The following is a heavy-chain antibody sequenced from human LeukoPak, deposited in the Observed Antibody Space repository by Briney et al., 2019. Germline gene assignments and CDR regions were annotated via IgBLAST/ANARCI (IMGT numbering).Heavy chain of an antibody. J-gene: IGHJ4*02. D-gene: IGHD2-15*01. CDR2: MSFSSGTK. CDR1: GFTFSSSA. V-gene: IGHV3-23*01. CDR3: ARGGPIYCSGDSCYPGDY. Sequence: PGGSLRLSCAASGFTFSSSAMTWVRQAPGRGLEWVSSMSFSSGTKYYADSVKGRFTISRDNARNTLYLQMNSLRAEDTAVYYCARGGPIYCSGDSCYPGDYWGQGTLVTVSS.